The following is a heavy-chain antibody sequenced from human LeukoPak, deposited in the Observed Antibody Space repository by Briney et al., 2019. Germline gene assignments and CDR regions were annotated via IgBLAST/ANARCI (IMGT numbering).Heavy chain of an antibody. CDR1: GFTFSSYA. V-gene: IGHV3-23*01. Sequence: GGSLRLSCAASGFTFSSYAMSWVRQAPGKGLEWVSAISGSGGGTYYADSVKGRFTISRDNSKNTLYLQMNSLRAEDTAVYYCAKGVAAADTGSDYWGQGTLVTVSS. J-gene: IGHJ4*02. CDR3: AKGVAAADTGSDY. D-gene: IGHD6-13*01. CDR2: ISGSGGGT.